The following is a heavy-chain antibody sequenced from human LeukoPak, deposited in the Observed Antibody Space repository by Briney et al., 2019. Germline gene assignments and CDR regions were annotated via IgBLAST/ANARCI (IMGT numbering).Heavy chain of an antibody. D-gene: IGHD7-27*01. Sequence: PSETLSLTCTVSGGSISSYYWSWIRQPPGKGLEWIGYIYYSGSTNYNPSLKSRVTISVDTSKNQFSLKLSSVTAADTAVYYCARGTGDLSYFDYWGQGTLVTVSS. J-gene: IGHJ4*02. V-gene: IGHV4-59*01. CDR3: ARGTGDLSYFDY. CDR1: GGSISSYY. CDR2: IYYSGST.